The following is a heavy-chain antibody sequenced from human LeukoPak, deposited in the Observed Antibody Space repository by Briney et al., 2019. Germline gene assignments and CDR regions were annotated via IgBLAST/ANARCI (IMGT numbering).Heavy chain of an antibody. CDR1: GGSFSGYY. J-gene: IGHJ6*02. D-gene: IGHD2-21*02. V-gene: IGHV4-34*01. CDR2: INHSGST. Sequence: KPSETLSLTCAVYGGSFSGYYWSWIRQPPGKGLEWIGEINHSGSTNYNPSLKSRVTISVDTSKNQFSLKLSSVTAADTAVYYCARDNVGSTYCASDCINYGMDVWGQGTTVTVSS. CDR3: ARDNVGSTYCASDCINYGMDV.